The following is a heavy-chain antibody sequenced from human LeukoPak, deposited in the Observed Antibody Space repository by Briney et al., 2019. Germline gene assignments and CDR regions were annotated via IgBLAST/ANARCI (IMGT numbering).Heavy chain of an antibody. CDR3: VRGYSANYGRFAP. J-gene: IGHJ5*02. CDR1: GGAISTFY. V-gene: IGHV4-59*01. CDR2: IFYTGST. D-gene: IGHD1-26*01. Sequence: PSETLSLTCTVSGGAISTFYWSWIRQPPGKGLEWIGYIFYTGSTNYNPSLKSRVIISVDTSKNQLSLQLSSVTTADTAVYYCVRGYSANYGRFAPWGQEVLVTVS.